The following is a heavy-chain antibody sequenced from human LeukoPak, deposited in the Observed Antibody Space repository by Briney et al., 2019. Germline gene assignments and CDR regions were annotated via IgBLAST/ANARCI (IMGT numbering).Heavy chain of an antibody. CDR3: ARGVRYSSAWAFDY. CDR1: GFTFSSYA. J-gene: IGHJ4*02. D-gene: IGHD6-19*01. CDR2: ISGSGDST. V-gene: IGHV3-23*01. Sequence: GGSLRLSCAASGFTFSSYAMSWVRQAPGKGLEWVSGISGSGDSTYYADSVKGRFTISRDNSKNTLYLQMNNLRTEDTAVYYCARGVRYSSAWAFDYWGQGTLVTVSS.